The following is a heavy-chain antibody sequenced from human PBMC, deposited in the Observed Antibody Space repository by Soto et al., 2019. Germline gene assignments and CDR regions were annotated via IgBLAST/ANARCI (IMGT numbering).Heavy chain of an antibody. Sequence: GGSLRLSCAASGFTFSSYAMSWVRQAPGKGLEWVSAISGSGGSTYYADSVKGRFTISRDNSKNTLYLQMNSLRAEDTAVYYCAKDSWEGEQLVEIHVDDAFDIWGQGTMVTVSS. CDR2: ISGSGGST. V-gene: IGHV3-23*01. D-gene: IGHD6-6*01. CDR3: AKDSWEGEQLVEIHVDDAFDI. J-gene: IGHJ3*02. CDR1: GFTFSSYA.